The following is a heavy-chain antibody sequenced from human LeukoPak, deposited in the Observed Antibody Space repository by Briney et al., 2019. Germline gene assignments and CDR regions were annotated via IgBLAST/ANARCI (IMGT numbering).Heavy chain of an antibody. Sequence: GGSLRLSCAASGFTFSSYSMNWVRQAPGKGLEWVSYISSSSSTIYYADSAKGRFTISRDNSKNTLYLQMNSLRAEDTAVYYCAKDQGYCSSTSCSQGVIDAFDIWGQGTMVTVSS. V-gene: IGHV3-48*01. CDR2: ISSSSSTI. CDR3: AKDQGYCSSTSCSQGVIDAFDI. J-gene: IGHJ3*02. CDR1: GFTFSSYS. D-gene: IGHD2-2*01.